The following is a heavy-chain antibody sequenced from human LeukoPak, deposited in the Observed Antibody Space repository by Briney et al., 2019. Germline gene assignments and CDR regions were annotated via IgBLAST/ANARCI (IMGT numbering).Heavy chain of an antibody. CDR3: ARGARIVVVVAGGVWFDP. D-gene: IGHD2-15*01. V-gene: IGHV3-21*01. Sequence: PGGSLRLSCAASGFTFSSYWMSWVRQAPGKGLEWVSSISSSSSYIYYADSVKGRFTISRDNAKNSLYLQMNSLRAEDTAVYYCARGARIVVVVAGGVWFDPWGQGTLVTVSS. CDR1: GFTFSSYW. J-gene: IGHJ5*02. CDR2: ISSSSSYI.